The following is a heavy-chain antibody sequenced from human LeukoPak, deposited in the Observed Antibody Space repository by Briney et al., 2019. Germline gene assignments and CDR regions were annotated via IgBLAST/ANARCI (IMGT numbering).Heavy chain of an antibody. CDR2: ISYDGSNK. CDR1: GFTFSSYG. D-gene: IGHD5-18*01. Sequence: GRSLRLSCAASGFTFSSYGMHWVRQAPGKGLEWVAVISYDGSNKYYADSVKGRFTTSRDNSKNTLYPQMNSLRAEDTAVYYCAKSGEGIQLWLLLDYWGQGTLVTVSS. J-gene: IGHJ4*02. CDR3: AKSGEGIQLWLLLDY. V-gene: IGHV3-30*18.